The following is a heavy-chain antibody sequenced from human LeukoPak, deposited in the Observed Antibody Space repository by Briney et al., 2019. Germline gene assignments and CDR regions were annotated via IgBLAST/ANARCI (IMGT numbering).Heavy chain of an antibody. CDR1: GFTFSSYE. V-gene: IGHV3-48*03. Sequence: GGSLRLSCAASGFTFSSYEMNWIRQAPGKGLEWVSYTSGSGSTKYYADSVKGRFTISRDNAKNSLYLQMNSLRAEDTAVYYCAKDQGSSGYRPAFDYWGQGTLVTVSS. D-gene: IGHD3-22*01. J-gene: IGHJ4*02. CDR3: AKDQGSSGYRPAFDY. CDR2: TSGSGSTK.